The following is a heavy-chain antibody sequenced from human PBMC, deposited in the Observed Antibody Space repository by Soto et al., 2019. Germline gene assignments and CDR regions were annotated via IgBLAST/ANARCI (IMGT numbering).Heavy chain of an antibody. Sequence: PGGSLRLSCAASEFTFRSYGMHWARQAPGRGLEWVAFISYDGSYKSYEDSVKGRFTISRDNYKNTLHLQMDSLRAEDTAVYYCAKNFIPRSPDLYFDSWGQGNLVTVS. CDR3: AKNFIPRSPDLYFDS. J-gene: IGHJ4*02. CDR2: ISYDGSYK. V-gene: IGHV3-30*18. CDR1: EFTFRSYG. D-gene: IGHD3-16*01.